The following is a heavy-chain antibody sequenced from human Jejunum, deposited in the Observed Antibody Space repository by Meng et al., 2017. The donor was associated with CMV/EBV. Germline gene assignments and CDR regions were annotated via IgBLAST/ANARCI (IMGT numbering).Heavy chain of an antibody. CDR3: AREGGLKRFDS. J-gene: IGHJ4*02. CDR1: GFIFSDYY. Sequence: PGKIWGSLVKSAVSRICSCTASGFIFSDYYIHGIRQAQGKGLDWISYMCTTSGIYTKYIDSVTGRFTISRDNAKNSVYLQMNMLRAEDTAVYYCAREGGLKRFDSWGQGTLVTVSS. V-gene: IGHV3-11*06. CDR2: MCTTSGIYT. D-gene: IGHD3-16*01.